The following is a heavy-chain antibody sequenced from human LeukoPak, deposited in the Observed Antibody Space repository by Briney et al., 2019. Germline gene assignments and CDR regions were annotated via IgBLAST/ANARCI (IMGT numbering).Heavy chain of an antibody. J-gene: IGHJ6*02. Sequence: GGSLRLSCAASGFTFSNYEMNWVRQAPGKGLEWVSYISSSGSTIYYADSVNGRFTISRDNAKNSLYLQMNSLRAEDTAVYFCPRVYSSSSGKGMDVWGQGTTVTVSS. D-gene: IGHD6-6*01. CDR2: ISSSGSTI. V-gene: IGHV3-48*03. CDR3: PRVYSSSSGKGMDV. CDR1: GFTFSNYE.